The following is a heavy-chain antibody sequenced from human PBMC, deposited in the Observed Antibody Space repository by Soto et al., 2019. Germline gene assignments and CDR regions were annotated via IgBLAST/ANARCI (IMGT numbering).Heavy chain of an antibody. CDR1: GYTFTSYA. J-gene: IGHJ4*02. CDR3: ARESPPYSGSYVIDY. CDR2: INAGNGNT. D-gene: IGHD1-26*01. Sequence: ASVKVSCKASGYTFTSYAMHWVRQAPGQRLEWMGWINAGNGNTKYSQKFQGRVTITRDTSASTAYMELSSLRSEDTAVYYCARESPPYSGSYVIDYWGQGTLVTVSS. V-gene: IGHV1-3*01.